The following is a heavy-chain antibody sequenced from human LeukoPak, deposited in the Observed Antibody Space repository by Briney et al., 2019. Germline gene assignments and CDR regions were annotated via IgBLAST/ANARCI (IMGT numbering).Heavy chain of an antibody. CDR3: ARGFGPDF. D-gene: IGHD3-3*01. Sequence: VASVKVSCKASGHTFTGYYMHWVRQAPGQGLEWMGWINANSGDTNYAQKFQGRVTMARDTSISTAYMELSRLKSEDTAVYYCARGFGPDFWGQGSLVTVSS. V-gene: IGHV1-2*02. CDR1: GHTFTGYY. J-gene: IGHJ4*02. CDR2: INANSGDT.